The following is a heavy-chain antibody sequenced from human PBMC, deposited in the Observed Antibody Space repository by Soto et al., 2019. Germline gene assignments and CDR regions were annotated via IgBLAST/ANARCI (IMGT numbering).Heavy chain of an antibody. Sequence: SETLSLTCTVSGGSVSSDSYYWSWIRQPPGKGLEWIGYIYYSGSTNYNPSLKSRVTISVDTSKNQFSLKLSSVTAADTAVYYCASGPPGILLHWGQGTLVTVSS. D-gene: IGHD1-26*01. V-gene: IGHV4-61*01. CDR1: GGSVSSDSYY. CDR2: IYYSGST. J-gene: IGHJ4*02. CDR3: ASGPPGILLH.